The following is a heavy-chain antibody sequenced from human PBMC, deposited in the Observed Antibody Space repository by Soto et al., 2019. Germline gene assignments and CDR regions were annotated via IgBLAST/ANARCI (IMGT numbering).Heavy chain of an antibody. CDR2: IWYDGSNK. CDR3: ATFDIVVVPAAGRTDY. V-gene: IGHV3-33*01. J-gene: IGHJ4*02. D-gene: IGHD2-2*01. Sequence: PGGFLRLSCAASGFTFSSYAMHWVRQAPGKGLEWVAVIWYDGSNKYYADSVKGRFTISRDNSKNTLYLQMNSLRAEDTAVYYCATFDIVVVPAAGRTDYWGQGTLVTVSS. CDR1: GFTFSSYA.